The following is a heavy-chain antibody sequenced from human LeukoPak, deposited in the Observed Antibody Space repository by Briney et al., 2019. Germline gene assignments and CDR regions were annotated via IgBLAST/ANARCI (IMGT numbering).Heavy chain of an antibody. V-gene: IGHV1-18*01. CDR2: VSAYNGNT. CDR1: GYTFTSYG. J-gene: IGHJ4*02. Sequence: VASVKVSCKASGYTFTSYGISWVRQAPGQGLEWMGWVSAYNGNTNYAQKLQGRVTMTTDTSTSTAYMELRSLRSDDTAVYYCARDCSSTSCYWGQGTLVSVSS. CDR3: ARDCSSTSCY. D-gene: IGHD2-2*01.